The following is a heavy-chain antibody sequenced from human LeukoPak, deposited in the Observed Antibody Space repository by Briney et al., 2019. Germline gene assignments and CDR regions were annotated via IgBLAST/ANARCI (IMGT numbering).Heavy chain of an antibody. CDR3: AIRFCSGVSRCSGFGYFDY. J-gene: IGHJ4*02. V-gene: IGHV3-48*02. CDR2: ISSSSGVI. D-gene: IGHD2-15*01. CDR1: GFTLSSYS. Sequence: GGSLRLSCAASGFTLSSYSMDWVRLAPGKGLEWVSYISSSSGVIYYADSVRGRFTISRDNAKNSLYLQMNSLRDEDTAVYYCAIRFCSGVSRCSGFGYFDYWGQGTLVTVTS.